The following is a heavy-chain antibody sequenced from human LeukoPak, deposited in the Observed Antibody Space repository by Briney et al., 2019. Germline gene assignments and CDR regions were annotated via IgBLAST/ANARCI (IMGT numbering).Heavy chain of an antibody. D-gene: IGHD6-13*01. V-gene: IGHV4-30-2*01. Sequence: SQTLSLTCAVSGGSISSGSYSWSWIRQPPGKGLEWIGYIYHSGSTYYNPSLKSRVTISVDRSKNQFSLKLSSVTAADTAVYYCAAHPGYSRLFDYWGQGTLVTVSS. J-gene: IGHJ4*02. CDR3: AAHPGYSRLFDY. CDR1: GGSISSGSYS. CDR2: IYHSGST.